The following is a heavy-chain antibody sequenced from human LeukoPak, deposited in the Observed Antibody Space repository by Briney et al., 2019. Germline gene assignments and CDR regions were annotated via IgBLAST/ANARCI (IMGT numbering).Heavy chain of an antibody. J-gene: IGHJ4*02. CDR1: GFSFMNAW. CDR2: IKSNADGGTP. V-gene: IGHV3-15*01. CDR3: TTFYHEYSPY. Sequence: GGSLRLSCAASGFSFMNAWMIWVRQAPGRGLEWVGRIKSNADGGTPDYAAPARGRLTISRDDSKNTLYLQMNSLKTEDTAVYYCTTFYHEYSPYWGRGTLVTVSS. D-gene: IGHD2/OR15-2a*01.